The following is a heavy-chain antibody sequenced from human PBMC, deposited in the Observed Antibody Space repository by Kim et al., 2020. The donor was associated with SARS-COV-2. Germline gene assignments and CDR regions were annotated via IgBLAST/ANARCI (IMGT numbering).Heavy chain of an antibody. J-gene: IGHJ2*01. CDR1: GYTFTSYG. Sequence: ASMKVSCKASGYTFTSYGISWVRQAPGQGLEWMGWISAYNGNTNYAQKLQGRVTMTTDTSTSTAYMELRSLRSDDTAVYYCARAGLRYFDRPHWYFDLWGRGTLVTVSS. CDR3: ARAGLRYFDRPHWYFDL. D-gene: IGHD3-9*01. V-gene: IGHV1-18*01. CDR2: ISAYNGNT.